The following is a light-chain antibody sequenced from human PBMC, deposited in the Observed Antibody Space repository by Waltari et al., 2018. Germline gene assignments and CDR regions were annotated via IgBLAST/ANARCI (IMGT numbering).Light chain of an antibody. CDR1: KLGAKY. CDR2: QDI. J-gene: IGLJ2*01. CDR3: QAWDSSTVV. Sequence: SYELTQPPSVSVSPGQTATITCSGHKLGAKYTCWYQQKPGQYPLLVIYQDIERPSGIPERFSGSSSGNTATLTISGSQAMDEADYYCQAWDSSTVVFGGGTKLTVL. V-gene: IGLV3-1*01.